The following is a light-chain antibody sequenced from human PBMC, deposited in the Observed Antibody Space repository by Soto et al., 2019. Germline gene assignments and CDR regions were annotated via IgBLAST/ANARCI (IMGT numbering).Light chain of an antibody. CDR1: QSISSY. Sequence: DIQMTQSPSSLSASVGDRVTITCRASQSISSYLNWYQQKPGKAPKLLIYDASSLQSGVPSRFSGSGSATDFTLTISSLQPEDFATYYCQQSYSTPRTFGQGTKLEIK. J-gene: IGKJ2*01. CDR3: QQSYSTPRT. V-gene: IGKV1-39*01. CDR2: DAS.